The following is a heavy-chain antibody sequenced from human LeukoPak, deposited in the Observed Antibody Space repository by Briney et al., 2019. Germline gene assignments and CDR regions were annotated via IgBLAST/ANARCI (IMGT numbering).Heavy chain of an antibody. V-gene: IGHV3-23*01. CDR2: ISDSGVST. CDR3: ARDDYGETFDY. Sequence: GGSLRLSCPASGFTLRTSGMGGVPPAQGKGLEWVSAISDSGVSTDYADSVKGRFTISRDNSKNTLFLQMNSLRAEDTAVYYCARDDYGETFDYWGQGTLVTVSS. D-gene: IGHD4-17*01. J-gene: IGHJ4*02. CDR1: GFTLRTSG.